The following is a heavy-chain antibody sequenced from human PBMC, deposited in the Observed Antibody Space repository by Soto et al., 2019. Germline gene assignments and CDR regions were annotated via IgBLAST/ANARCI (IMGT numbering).Heavy chain of an antibody. D-gene: IGHD3-3*01. CDR3: ARADFGVHEYFDR. J-gene: IGHJ2*01. CDR2: IFYSGCT. Sequence: SETLSLTCTVSGGSIRSDGNYWSWIRQRPGKGLEWIGYIFYSGCTYYNPSLKSRLTISMDTSKNQFSLKLSSMSAEDTAVYYCARADFGVHEYFDRWGRGTGVSVAS. CDR1: GGSIRSDGNY. V-gene: IGHV4-31*03.